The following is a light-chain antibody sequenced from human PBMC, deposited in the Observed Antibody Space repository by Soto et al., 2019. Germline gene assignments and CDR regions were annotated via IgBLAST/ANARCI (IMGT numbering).Light chain of an antibody. CDR3: CSYAGTYNLDLI. CDR2: DVG. V-gene: IGLV2-11*01. CDR1: SSDVGGYNY. J-gene: IGLJ2*01. Sequence: QSVLTQPRSVSGSPGQSVTISCTGTSSDVGGYNYVSWYQQHPGKAPKVMIYDVGKRPSGVPDRFSGSKSGNTASLIISGLQAEDEADYYCCSYAGTYNLDLIFGGGTKLTVL.